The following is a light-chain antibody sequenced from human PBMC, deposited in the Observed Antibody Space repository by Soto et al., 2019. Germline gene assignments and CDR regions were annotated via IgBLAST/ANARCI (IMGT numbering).Light chain of an antibody. CDR3: SSYIRTTTLYV. Sequence: QSALTQPASVSGSPGQSSTISCTGTSSDVGGYNYVSWYQQHPGKAPKLTIYDVSNRPSGVSNRFSGSKSGNTASLTISGLQPEDEADYYCSSYIRTTTLYVFGTGTKLTVL. CDR1: SSDVGGYNY. V-gene: IGLV2-14*01. J-gene: IGLJ1*01. CDR2: DVS.